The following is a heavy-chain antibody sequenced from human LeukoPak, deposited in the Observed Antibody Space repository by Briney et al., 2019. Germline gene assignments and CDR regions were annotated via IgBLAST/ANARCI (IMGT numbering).Heavy chain of an antibody. V-gene: IGHV4-59*01. D-gene: IGHD5-24*01. CDR2: ISYSGST. CDR1: GGSISVYH. Sequence: PSETLSLTCTVSGGSISVYHWSWIRQPPGKGLEWIGYISYSGSTNYNPSLKSRASMSVDTSENQFSLKLSSVTAADTAVYYCARGDDYNAGYFDYWGQGTLVTVSS. CDR3: ARGDDYNAGYFDY. J-gene: IGHJ4*02.